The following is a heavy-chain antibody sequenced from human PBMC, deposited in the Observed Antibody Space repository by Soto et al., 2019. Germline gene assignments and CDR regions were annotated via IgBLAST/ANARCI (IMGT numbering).Heavy chain of an antibody. CDR1: GFTFSSYA. Sequence: QVQLVESGGGVVQPGRSLRLSCAASGFTFSSYAMHWVRQAPGKGLEWVAVISYDGSNKYYADSVKGRFTISRDNSKNTRYLQRNRLRAEDTAVYYCARDKDSYYDSSGPFDYWGQGTLVTVSS. CDR3: ARDKDSYYDSSGPFDY. V-gene: IGHV3-30-3*01. J-gene: IGHJ4*02. D-gene: IGHD3-22*01. CDR2: ISYDGSNK.